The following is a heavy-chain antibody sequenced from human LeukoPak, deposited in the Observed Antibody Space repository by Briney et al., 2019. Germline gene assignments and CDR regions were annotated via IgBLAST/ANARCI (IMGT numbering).Heavy chain of an antibody. CDR2: IYYSGST. D-gene: IGHD3-9*01. J-gene: IGHJ5*02. V-gene: IGHV4-59*01. CDR1: GGSISSYY. CDR3: ARVVVRYFDWLLSWFDP. Sequence: SETLSLTCTVSGGSISSYYWSWIRQPPGKGLEWIGHIYYSGSTNYNPSLKSRVTISVDTSKNQFSLKLSSVTAADTAVYYCARVVVRYFDWLLSWFDPWGQGTLVTVSS.